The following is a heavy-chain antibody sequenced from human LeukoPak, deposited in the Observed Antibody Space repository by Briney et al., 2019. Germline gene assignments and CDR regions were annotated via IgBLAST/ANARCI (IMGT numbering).Heavy chain of an antibody. V-gene: IGHV3-48*04. Sequence: GSLRLSCAASGFTFSSYSMNWVRQAPGKGLEWVSYISSSSSTIYYADSVKGRFTISRDNAKNSLYLQMNSLRAEDTAVYYCARDSSVEYYYDSSGYYYHKFDYWGQGTLVTVSS. CDR2: ISSSSSTI. CDR1: GFTFSSYS. CDR3: ARDSSVEYYYDSSGYYYHKFDY. J-gene: IGHJ4*02. D-gene: IGHD3-22*01.